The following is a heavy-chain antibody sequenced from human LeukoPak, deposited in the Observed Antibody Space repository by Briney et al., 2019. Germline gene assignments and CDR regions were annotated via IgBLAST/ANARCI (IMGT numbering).Heavy chain of an antibody. V-gene: IGHV3-21*06. CDR1: GFTFSSYS. CDR3: ARAVAGTHWLDP. Sequence: GGSLRLSCAASGFTFSSYSMNWVRQAPGKGLEWVSSISSSSSYIYYADSVKGRFTMSRENAKNSLHLQTNSLTVGDTAVYYCARAVAGTHWLDPWGQGTLVTVSS. D-gene: IGHD6-19*01. J-gene: IGHJ5*02. CDR2: ISSSSSYI.